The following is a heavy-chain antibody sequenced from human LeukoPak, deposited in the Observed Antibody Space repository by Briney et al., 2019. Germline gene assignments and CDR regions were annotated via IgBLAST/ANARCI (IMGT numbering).Heavy chain of an antibody. CDR3: ARDKLVGYYYGMDV. D-gene: IGHD2-2*01. V-gene: IGHV4-59*11. CDR1: GGSLSTHH. J-gene: IGHJ6*02. Sequence: SETLSLTCVVSGGSLSTHHWSWIRQSPGRGLEWIGYISDRGSTNYNPSLKSRVTISVDTSKNQFSLKLSSVTAADTAMYYCARDKLVGYYYGMDVWGQGTTVTVSS. CDR2: ISDRGST.